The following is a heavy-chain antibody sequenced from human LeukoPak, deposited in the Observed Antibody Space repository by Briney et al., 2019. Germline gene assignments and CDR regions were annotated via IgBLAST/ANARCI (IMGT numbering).Heavy chain of an antibody. CDR2: INHSGST. Sequence: SETLSLTCAVYGGSFSGYYWSWIRQPPGKGLEGIGEINHSGSTNDNPSLKSRVTISVDTSKNQFSLKLSSVTAADTAVYYCARGPGCSWCYDFWSGARPWYYMDVWGKGTTVTVSS. J-gene: IGHJ6*03. D-gene: IGHD3-3*01. CDR3: ARGPGCSWCYDFWSGARPWYYMDV. CDR1: GGSFSGYY. V-gene: IGHV4-34*01.